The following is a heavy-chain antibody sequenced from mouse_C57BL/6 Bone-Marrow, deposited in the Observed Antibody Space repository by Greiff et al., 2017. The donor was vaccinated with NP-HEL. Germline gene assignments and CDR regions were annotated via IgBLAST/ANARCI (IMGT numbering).Heavy chain of an antibody. CDR3: ARDYDYGVFAY. Sequence: QVQLQQPGAELVKPGASVKLSCKASGYTFTSYWMQWVNQRPGQGLEWIGEIDPSDSYTNYNQTFKGKATLTVDTSSSTAYMQLSSLTSEDSAVYYCARDYDYGVFAYWGQGTLVTVSA. CDR2: IDPSDSYT. CDR1: GYTFTSYW. V-gene: IGHV1-50*01. D-gene: IGHD2-4*01. J-gene: IGHJ3*01.